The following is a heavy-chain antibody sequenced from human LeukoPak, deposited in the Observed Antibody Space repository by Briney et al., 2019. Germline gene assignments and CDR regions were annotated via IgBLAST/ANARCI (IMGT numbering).Heavy chain of an antibody. J-gene: IGHJ4*02. CDR1: GGTFSSYA. Sequence: SVKVSCKASGGTFSSYAISWVRQAPGQGLEWMGGVIPIFGTATYAQTFQGRVTITADKSTSTAYMELSSLRSEDTAVYYCARGPDCSSTSCYDREDKELRYFDWLLPFDYWGQGTLVTVSS. V-gene: IGHV1-69*06. CDR2: VIPIFGTA. CDR3: ARGPDCSSTSCYDREDKELRYFDWLLPFDY. D-gene: IGHD2-2*01.